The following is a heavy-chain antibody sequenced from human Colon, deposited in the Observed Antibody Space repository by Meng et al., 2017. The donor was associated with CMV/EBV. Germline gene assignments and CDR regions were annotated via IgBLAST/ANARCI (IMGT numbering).Heavy chain of an antibody. CDR3: ASHSSYVWGSHH. Sequence: QVQLAESGAEVRMPGASVKVSCKASGDSFTGYYIHWVRQAPGQGLEWMGWMDPTTGRTDYAQKFQGTVTMTRDTSISTAYLELSRLTSDDTAVYYCASHSSYVWGSHHWGQGTLVTVSS. CDR1: GDSFTGYY. CDR2: MDPTTGRT. V-gene: IGHV1-2*02. J-gene: IGHJ1*01. D-gene: IGHD3-16*01.